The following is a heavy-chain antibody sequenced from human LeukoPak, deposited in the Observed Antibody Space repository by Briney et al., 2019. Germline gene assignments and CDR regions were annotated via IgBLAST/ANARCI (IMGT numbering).Heavy chain of an antibody. CDR3: ARDSSGWARKFDY. V-gene: IGHV1-2*04. D-gene: IGHD6-19*01. CDR1: GYTFTDYY. CDR2: INPNSGGT. J-gene: IGHJ4*02. Sequence: ASVKVSCKASGYTFTDYYIHWVRQAPGQGLQWMGWINPNSGGTNYAQRFQGWVTMTRDTSISTAYMELSRLRSDDTAVYSCARDSSGWARKFDYWGQGTLVTVSS.